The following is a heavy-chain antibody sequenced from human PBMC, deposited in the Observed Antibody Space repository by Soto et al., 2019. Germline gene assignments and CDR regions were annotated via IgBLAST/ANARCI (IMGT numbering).Heavy chain of an antibody. CDR3: AKGGHLGVTPFGY. D-gene: IGHD2-15*01. Sequence: GGALRLSCAASGVTFISYAMHWVRQAPGKGLEWVAVISYDGSNKYYADSVKGRFTISRDNSKNTLYLQMNSLRAEDTAVYYCAKGGHLGVTPFGYWGQGTLVTVSS. CDR2: ISYDGSNK. J-gene: IGHJ4*02. CDR1: GVTFISYA. V-gene: IGHV3-30-3*01.